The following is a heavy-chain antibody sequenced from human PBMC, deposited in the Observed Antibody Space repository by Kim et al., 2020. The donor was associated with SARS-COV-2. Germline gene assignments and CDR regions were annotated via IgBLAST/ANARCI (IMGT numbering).Heavy chain of an antibody. Sequence: PGGSLRLSCAASGFTFSSYGMHWVRQAPGKGLEWVAVIWYDGSNKYYADSVKGRFTISRDNSKNTLYLQMNSLRAEDTAVYYCARGVYDFWSGSHLGGSMDVWGQGTTVTVSS. V-gene: IGHV3-33*01. CDR2: IWYDGSNK. CDR3: ARGVYDFWSGSHLGGSMDV. D-gene: IGHD3-3*01. J-gene: IGHJ6*02. CDR1: GFTFSSYG.